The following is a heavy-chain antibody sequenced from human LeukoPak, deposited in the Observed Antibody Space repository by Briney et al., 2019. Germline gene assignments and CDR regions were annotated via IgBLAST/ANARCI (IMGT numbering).Heavy chain of an antibody. CDR1: GFTFTSSA. CDR2: IVVGSGNT. D-gene: IGHD3-22*01. Sequence: ASVKVSCKASGFTFTSSAVQWVRQARGQRLEWIGWIVVGSGNTNYAQKFQEKVTITRDMSTSTAYMELSSLRSEDTAVYYCAADRESSGPQDYWGQGTLVTVSS. J-gene: IGHJ4*02. CDR3: AADRESSGPQDY. V-gene: IGHV1-58*01.